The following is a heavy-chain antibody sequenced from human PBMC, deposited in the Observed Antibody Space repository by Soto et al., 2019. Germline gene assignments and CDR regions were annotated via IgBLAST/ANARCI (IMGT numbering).Heavy chain of an antibody. CDR3: ARGMYSSRGNFDY. CDR2: ISSSSNTI. V-gene: IGHV3-48*02. CDR1: GFTFSTYS. D-gene: IGHD6-13*01. Sequence: EVQLVESGGGLVHPGGSLRLSCAASGFTFSTYSMNWVRQAPGKGLEWVSYISSSSNTIYYADSVKGRFTISRDNAKNALYLQMNSLRDEDTAVYYCARGMYSSRGNFDYWGQGTLVTVSS. J-gene: IGHJ4*02.